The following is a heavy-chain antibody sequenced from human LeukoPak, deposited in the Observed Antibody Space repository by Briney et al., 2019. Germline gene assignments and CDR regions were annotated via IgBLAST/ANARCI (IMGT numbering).Heavy chain of an antibody. CDR3: ARGKYYDSSGYYYVHSPSVGLVY. J-gene: IGHJ4*02. CDR1: GGSFSGYY. Sequence: SETLSLTCAVYGGSFSGYYWSWIRQPPGKGREWIGEINHSGSTNYNPSLKSRVTISVDTSKNQFSLKLSSVTAAATAVYYCARGKYYDSSGYYYVHSPSVGLVYWGQGTLVTVSS. D-gene: IGHD3-22*01. V-gene: IGHV4-34*01. CDR2: INHSGST.